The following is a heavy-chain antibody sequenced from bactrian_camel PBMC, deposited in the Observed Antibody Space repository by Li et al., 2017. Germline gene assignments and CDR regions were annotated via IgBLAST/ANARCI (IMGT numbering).Heavy chain of an antibody. CDR3: AVGPLGLCAKAAWYASSQFK. Sequence: QVQLVESGGGSVQTGGSLTLSCQVSGYSSSRSCMGWARQGPGKEREGVATTTVGYDGGTYYNDPVKGRFTISQDNAKNTVTLHMNNLAPEDTAMYYCAVGPLGLCAKAAWYASSQFKWGQGTQVTVSS. D-gene: IGHD6*01. J-gene: IGHJ4*01. V-gene: IGHV3S9*01. CDR2: VGYDGGT. CDR1: GYSSSRSC.